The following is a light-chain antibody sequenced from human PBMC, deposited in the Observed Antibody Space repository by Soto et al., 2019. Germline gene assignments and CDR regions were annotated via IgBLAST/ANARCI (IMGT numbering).Light chain of an antibody. Sequence: SYELTQTHSVSVATGQTARITCGGDNIGANSVHWYRQKPGQAPILVVYDDSDRPSGIPERFSGSNSGNTAALTITRVEGGDEADYYCQVWHSSRGVFCGGTKVSVL. J-gene: IGLJ2*01. CDR2: DDS. CDR1: NIGANS. V-gene: IGLV3-21*02. CDR3: QVWHSSRGV.